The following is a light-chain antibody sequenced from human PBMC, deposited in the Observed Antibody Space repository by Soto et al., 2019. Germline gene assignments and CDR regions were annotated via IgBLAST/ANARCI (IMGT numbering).Light chain of an antibody. V-gene: IGLV2-14*03. J-gene: IGLJ1*01. Sequence: YALTQPASVSGSPGQSITISCTGTSSDVGGYSYISWYQHNPGRAPKLMIYDVSNRPSGVSDRFSGSKSGNTASLTISRLQAADEADYYCSSYTTSSTYVFGSGTKLTVL. CDR2: DVS. CDR3: SSYTTSSTYV. CDR1: SSDVGGYSY.